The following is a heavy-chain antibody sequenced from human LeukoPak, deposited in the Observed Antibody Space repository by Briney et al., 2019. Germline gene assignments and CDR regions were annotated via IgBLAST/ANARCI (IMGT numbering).Heavy chain of an antibody. CDR2: INPNSGGT. D-gene: IGHD3-16*02. CDR3: ARGEGVNYRYSGFGYFNAVDY. J-gene: IGHJ4*02. CDR1: GYTFTGYY. V-gene: IGHV1-2*02. Sequence: ASVKVSCKASGYTFTGYYMHWVRQAPGQGLEWMGWINPNSGGTNYAQKFQGRVTMTRDMSTSTVYMELSSLRSDDTAVYYCARGEGVNYRYSGFGYFNAVDYWGQGTLVTVSS.